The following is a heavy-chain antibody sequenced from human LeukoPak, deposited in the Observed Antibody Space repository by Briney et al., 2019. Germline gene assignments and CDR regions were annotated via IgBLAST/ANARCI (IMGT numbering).Heavy chain of an antibody. CDR3: ARLVGAAAGRFDY. J-gene: IGHJ4*02. Sequence: SETLSLTCTVSGGSISSSSYYWGWIRQPPGKGLEWIGTIFHTGSTYYNPSLKSRVTISVDTSKNQFSLKLRSVTAADTAVYYCARLVGAAAGRFDYWGQGTLVTVSS. CDR1: GGSISSSSYY. V-gene: IGHV4-39*01. CDR2: IFHTGST. D-gene: IGHD6-13*01.